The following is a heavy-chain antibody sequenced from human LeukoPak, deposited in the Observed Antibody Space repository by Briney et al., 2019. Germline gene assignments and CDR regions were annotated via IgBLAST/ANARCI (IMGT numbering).Heavy chain of an antibody. V-gene: IGHV3-48*03. Sequence: GGSLRLSCAASGFSFRDYEMNWVRQAPGKGLEWVSYISITSNTIHYADSVKGRFTISRDNTKNSLHLRMTRLRADDTAVYYCARGALDAYDSWGQGTPVTVSS. CDR1: GFSFRDYE. D-gene: IGHD5-24*01. CDR3: ARGALDAYDS. J-gene: IGHJ5*01. CDR2: ISITSNTI.